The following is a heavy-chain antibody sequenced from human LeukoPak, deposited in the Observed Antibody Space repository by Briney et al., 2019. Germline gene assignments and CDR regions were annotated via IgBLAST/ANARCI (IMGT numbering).Heavy chain of an antibody. CDR1: GFTFSSYG. CDR3: ANFRDYYYYYMDV. J-gene: IGHJ6*03. Sequence: GGSLRLSCAASGFTFSSYGMHWVRQAPGKGLEWVAFIRYDGSNKYYADSVKGRFTISRDNSKNTLYLQMNSLRAEDTAVYYCANFRDYYYYYMDVWGKGTTVTVSS. CDR2: IRYDGSNK. V-gene: IGHV3-30*02.